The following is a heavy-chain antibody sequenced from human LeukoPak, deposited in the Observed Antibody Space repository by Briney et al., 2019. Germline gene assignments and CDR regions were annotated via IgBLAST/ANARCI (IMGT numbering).Heavy chain of an antibody. CDR3: ARDIWFGELTWFDP. CDR1: GYTFTGYY. V-gene: IGHV1-46*01. J-gene: IGHJ5*02. Sequence: ASVKVSCKASGYTFTGYYMHWVRQAPGQGPEWMGVISPSGGSTTYAQKFQGRVTLTRDMSTSTDYLELSSLRSDDTAVYYCARDIWFGELTWFDPWGQGTLVTVSS. D-gene: IGHD3-10*01. CDR2: ISPSGGST.